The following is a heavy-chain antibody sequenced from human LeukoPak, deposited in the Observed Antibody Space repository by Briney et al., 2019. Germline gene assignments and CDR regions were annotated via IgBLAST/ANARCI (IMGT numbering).Heavy chain of an antibody. J-gene: IGHJ4*02. V-gene: IGHV3-9*01. CDR3: AKDGDYGDFYFDY. D-gene: IGHD4-17*01. CDR1: GFTFDDYA. Sequence: GRSLRLSCAASGFTFDDYAVHWVRQAPGKGLEWVSGISWNSGSIGYADSVKGRFTISRDNAKNSLYLQMNSLRAEGTALYYCAKDGDYGDFYFDYWGQGTLVTVSS. CDR2: ISWNSGSI.